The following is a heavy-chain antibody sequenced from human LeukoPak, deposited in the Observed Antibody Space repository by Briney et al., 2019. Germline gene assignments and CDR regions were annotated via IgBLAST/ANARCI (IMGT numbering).Heavy chain of an antibody. V-gene: IGHV4-30-2*01. J-gene: IGHJ6*02. D-gene: IGHD3-3*01. CDR2: IYHSGST. CDR1: GGAISSGGYS. Sequence: SETLSLTCAVSGGAISSGGYSWSWIRQPPRKGLEWIGYIYHSGSTYYNPSLKSRVTISVDRSKNQFSLKLSSVTAADTAVYYCARGRRITIFDVWGQGTTVTVSS. CDR3: ARGRRITIFDV.